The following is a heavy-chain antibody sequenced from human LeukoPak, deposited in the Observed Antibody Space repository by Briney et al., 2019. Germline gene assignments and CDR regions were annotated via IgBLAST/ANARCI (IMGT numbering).Heavy chain of an antibody. D-gene: IGHD6-13*01. CDR2: IGTSGDT. V-gene: IGHV3-23*01. J-gene: IGHJ4*02. CDR1: GFTFNIYP. Sequence: PGDSLRLSCVASGFTFNIYPMTWVRQSPGKGLEWVSTIGTSGDTYYADSVKGRFTISRDNSKNTLYLQMNSLGAEDTAVYYCAKGGGSSWYYFDYWGQGTLVTVSS. CDR3: AKGGGSSWYYFDY.